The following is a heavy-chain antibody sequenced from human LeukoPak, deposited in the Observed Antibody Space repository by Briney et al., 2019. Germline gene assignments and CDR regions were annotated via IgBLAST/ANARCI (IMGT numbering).Heavy chain of an antibody. CDR2: ISYDGSNK. CDR3: ARDLTGIGHPFDY. J-gene: IGHJ4*02. CDR1: GFTFSSYA. V-gene: IGHV3-30-3*01. Sequence: QPGRSLRLSCAASGFTFSSYAMHWVRQAPGKGLEWVAVISYDGSNKYYADSVKGRFTISRDNSKNTLYLQMSSLRAEDTAVYYCARDLTGIGHPFDYWGQGTLVTVSS. D-gene: IGHD3-10*01.